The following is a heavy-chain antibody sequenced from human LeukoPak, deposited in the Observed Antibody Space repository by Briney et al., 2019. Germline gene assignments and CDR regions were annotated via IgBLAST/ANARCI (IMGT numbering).Heavy chain of an antibody. CDR3: ARDSGYDRAPDY. CDR1: GFTSSSYA. Sequence: PGGSLRLSCAASGFTSSSYAMSWVRQAPGKGLEWVSAISGSGGSTYYADSVKGRFTISRDNSKNTLYLQMNSLRAEDTAVYYCARDSGYDRAPDYWGQGTLSPSPQ. J-gene: IGHJ4*02. CDR2: ISGSGGST. V-gene: IGHV3-23*01. D-gene: IGHD5-12*01.